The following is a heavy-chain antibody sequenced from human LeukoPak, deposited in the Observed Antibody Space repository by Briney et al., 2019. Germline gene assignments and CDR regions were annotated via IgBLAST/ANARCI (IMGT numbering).Heavy chain of an antibody. D-gene: IGHD3-22*01. CDR2: ISGGGGST. Sequence: PGGSLRLSCAASGFTFSSYAMSWVRQTPGKGLEWVSTISGGGGSTYYADSVKGRFTISRDNAKNSLYLQMNSLRAEDTAVYYCARERTYYYDSSGYSYWGQGTLVTVSS. V-gene: IGHV3-23*01. CDR1: GFTFSSYA. J-gene: IGHJ4*02. CDR3: ARERTYYYDSSGYSY.